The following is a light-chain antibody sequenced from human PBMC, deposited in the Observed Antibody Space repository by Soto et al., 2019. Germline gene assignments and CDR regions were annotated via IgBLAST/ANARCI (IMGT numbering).Light chain of an antibody. CDR1: QSIGDY. V-gene: IGKV1-39*01. CDR3: QQSYNAPFT. CDR2: AAS. J-gene: IGKJ3*01. Sequence: DLQMTQSPSSLSASVGDRVTITCRASQSIGDYLNWYRQRAGKAPELLIYAASVLQGGVPSRFSGSGSGTDFTLTISSLQPEDFATYYCQQSYNAPFTFGPGTNVDIK.